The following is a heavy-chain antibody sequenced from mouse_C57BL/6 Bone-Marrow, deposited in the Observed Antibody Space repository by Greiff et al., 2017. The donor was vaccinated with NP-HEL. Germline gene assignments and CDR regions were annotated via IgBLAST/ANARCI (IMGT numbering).Heavy chain of an antibody. D-gene: IGHD2-3*01. V-gene: IGHV1-52*01. CDR3: ARDGGLLDYFDY. CDR1: GYTFTSYW. CDR2: IDPSDSET. Sequence: QVQLQQPGAELVRPGSSVKLSCKASGYTFTSYWMHWVKQRPIQGLEWIGNIDPSDSETHYNQKFKDKATLTVDKSSSTAYMQLSSLTSEDSAVYYCARDGGLLDYFDYWGQGTTLTVSS. J-gene: IGHJ2*01.